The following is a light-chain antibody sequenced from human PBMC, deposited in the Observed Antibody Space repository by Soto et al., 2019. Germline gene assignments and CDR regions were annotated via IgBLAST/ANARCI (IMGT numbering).Light chain of an antibody. CDR2: RVS. J-gene: IGKJ2*01. Sequence: DVVLSQTLLSSPVTLGQPASISCRSSQNLAFSNGDTYLSWLHQRPGQPPRLLIYRVSNRFSGVPDRFSGSGAGTNFTLKIRRVDPEDVGIDYCIQLTHVPYTFVQGTKWESK. V-gene: IGKV2-24*01. CDR3: IQLTHVPYT. CDR1: QNLAFSNGDTY.